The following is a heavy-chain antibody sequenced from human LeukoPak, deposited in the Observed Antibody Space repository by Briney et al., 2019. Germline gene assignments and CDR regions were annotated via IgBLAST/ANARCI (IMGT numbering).Heavy chain of an antibody. J-gene: IGHJ6*03. D-gene: IGHD3-10*01. CDR1: GGSFSGYC. Sequence: PSETLSLTCAVYGGSFSGYCWSWIRQPPGKGLEWIGEINHSGSTNYNPSLKSRVTISVDTSKNQFSLKLSSVTAADTAVYYCARRGITMIRGVNYHYMDVWGKGTTVTISS. CDR2: INHSGST. CDR3: ARRGITMIRGVNYHYMDV. V-gene: IGHV4-34*01.